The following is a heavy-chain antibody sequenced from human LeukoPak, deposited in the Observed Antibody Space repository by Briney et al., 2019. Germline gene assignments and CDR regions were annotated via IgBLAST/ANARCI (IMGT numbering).Heavy chain of an antibody. CDR3: ARVPRGGYSVTVDY. D-gene: IGHD3-22*01. CDR2: IYTSGST. CDR1: GGSISSGSYY. Sequence: SETLSLTCTVSGGSISSGSYYWSWIRQPAGKGLEWIGRIYTSGSTNYNPSLKSRVTISVDTSKNQFSLKLSSVTAADTAGYYCARVPRGGYSVTVDYWGQGTLVTVSS. J-gene: IGHJ4*02. V-gene: IGHV4-61*02.